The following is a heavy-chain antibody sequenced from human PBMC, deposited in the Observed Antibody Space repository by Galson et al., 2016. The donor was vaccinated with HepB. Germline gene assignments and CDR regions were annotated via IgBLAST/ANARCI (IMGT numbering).Heavy chain of an antibody. CDR3: AKADGRAADGLNFDS. D-gene: IGHD6-13*01. CDR1: GFTFSSYG. V-gene: IGHV3-23*01. J-gene: IGHJ4*02. CDR2: ISGGSIGI. Sequence: SLRLSCAASGFTFSSYGMSWVRQAPGKGLEWVSGISGGSIGIYYAVPVRGRFTISRDNSKNTLYLQMNSLRVEDTGVYYCAKADGRAADGLNFDSGCQGTLVSVSS.